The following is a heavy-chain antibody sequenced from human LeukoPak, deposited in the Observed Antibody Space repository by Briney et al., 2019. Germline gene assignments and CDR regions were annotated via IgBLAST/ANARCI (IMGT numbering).Heavy chain of an antibody. CDR1: GFTFSSYA. CDR2: IYCNGGGA. D-gene: IGHD5-12*01. J-gene: IGHJ4*02. CDR3: AKKSGYGFGRFDY. Sequence: GGSLRLSCAASGFTFSSYAMSWVRQAPGKGLEWVSGIYCNGGGAAYADSVKGRFTISRDNAKNSLYLQMNSLRAEDTAFYYCAKKSGYGFGRFDYWGQGTLVTVSS. V-gene: IGHV3-20*04.